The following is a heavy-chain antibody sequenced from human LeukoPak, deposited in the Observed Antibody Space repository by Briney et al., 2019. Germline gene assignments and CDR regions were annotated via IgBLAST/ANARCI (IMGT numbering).Heavy chain of an antibody. CDR2: IYYSGST. CDR3: ARESLSDYYGSGSFSS. V-gene: IGHV4-59*01. Sequence: PSETLSLTCTVPGDSISSYYWSWIRQPPGRGLEWIGHIYYSGSTDYNPSLKSRVGILLDTSKNQVSLKLSSVTAADTAVYYCARESLSDYYGSGSFSSWSQGTLVTVSS. J-gene: IGHJ5*02. CDR1: GDSISSYY. D-gene: IGHD3-10*01.